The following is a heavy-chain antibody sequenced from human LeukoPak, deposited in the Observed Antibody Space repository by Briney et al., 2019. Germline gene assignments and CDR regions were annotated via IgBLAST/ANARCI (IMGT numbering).Heavy chain of an antibody. CDR3: ARDLRAYCGGDCPSSY. Sequence: ASVKVSCKASGYTFTGYYMHWVRQAPGQGLEWMGWINPNSGGTNYAQKFQGRVTMTRDTSISTAYMELGRLRSDDTAVYYCARDLRAYCGGDCPSSYWGQGTLVTVSS. J-gene: IGHJ4*02. V-gene: IGHV1-2*02. D-gene: IGHD2-21*02. CDR1: GYTFTGYY. CDR2: INPNSGGT.